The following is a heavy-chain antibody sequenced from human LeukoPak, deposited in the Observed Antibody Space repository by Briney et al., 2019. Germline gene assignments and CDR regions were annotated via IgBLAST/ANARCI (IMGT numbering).Heavy chain of an antibody. V-gene: IGHV3-48*01. Sequence: GGSLRLSCAASGFTFSRYSMNWVRQAPGKGLEWVSYISSGSSTIYYADPVKGRFTISRDNAKNSVYLQMNSLRAEDTAVYYCAKDSPVDYWGQGTLVTVSS. CDR2: ISSGSSTI. CDR3: AKDSPVDY. J-gene: IGHJ4*02. CDR1: GFTFSRYS.